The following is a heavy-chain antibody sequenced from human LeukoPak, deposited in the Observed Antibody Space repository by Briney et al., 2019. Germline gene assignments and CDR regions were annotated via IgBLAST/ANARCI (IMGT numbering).Heavy chain of an antibody. V-gene: IGHV3-33*01. CDR2: IWYDGSNK. CDR1: GFNFKSYG. J-gene: IGHJ4*02. Sequence: GGSLRLSCAASGFNFKSYGMHWVRQAPGKGLEWVAVIWYDGSNKYYADSVKGRFTISRDNSKNTLYLQMNSLRAEDTAVYYCARESYGYYFDYWGQGTLVTVSS. CDR3: ARESYGYYFDY. D-gene: IGHD2-2*03.